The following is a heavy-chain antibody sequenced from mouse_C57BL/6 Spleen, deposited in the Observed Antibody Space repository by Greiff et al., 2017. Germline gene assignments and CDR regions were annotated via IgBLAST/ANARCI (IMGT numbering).Heavy chain of an antibody. CDR2: INPSTGGT. J-gene: IGHJ4*01. Sequence: EVMLVESGPELVKPGASVKISCKASGYSFTGYYMNWVKQSPEKSLEWIGEINPSTGGTTYNQKFKAKATLTVDKSSSTAYMQLKSLTSEDSAVYYCARWEGDYYAMDYWGQGTSVTVSS. CDR3: ARWEGDYYAMDY. CDR1: GYSFTGYY. D-gene: IGHD4-1*01. V-gene: IGHV1-42*01.